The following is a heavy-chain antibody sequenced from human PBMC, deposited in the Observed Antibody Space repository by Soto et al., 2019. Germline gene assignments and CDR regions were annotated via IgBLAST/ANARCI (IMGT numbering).Heavy chain of an antibody. CDR2: VTGGGHTT. V-gene: IGHV3-23*01. CDR1: GFTFSRYA. Sequence: EAQLLESGGGLVQPGGSLRLSCAASGFTFSRYAMSWVRQAPGRGLEWVSTVTGGGHTTYNADSVNGRFTISRDNSKNTLYLQMNNLRAEDTAIYYCASSSGDLDVYGMDIWGPGTTVTASS. J-gene: IGHJ6*02. CDR3: ASSSGDLDVYGMDI. D-gene: IGHD3-10*01.